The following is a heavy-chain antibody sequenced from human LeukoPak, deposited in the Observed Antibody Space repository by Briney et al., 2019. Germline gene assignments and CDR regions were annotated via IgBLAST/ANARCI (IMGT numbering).Heavy chain of an antibody. CDR1: RFTFDDYA. J-gene: IGHJ4*02. Sequence: QPGGSLRLSCAASRFTFDDYAMHWVRQAPGKGLEWFSLISRDGYSTYYADSVKGRFTISRDNSKNSPYLQMNSLRTEDTALYYCAKGSVDTAMATDYWGQGTLVTVSS. D-gene: IGHD5-18*01. CDR2: ISRDGYST. CDR3: AKGSVDTAMATDY. V-gene: IGHV3-43*02.